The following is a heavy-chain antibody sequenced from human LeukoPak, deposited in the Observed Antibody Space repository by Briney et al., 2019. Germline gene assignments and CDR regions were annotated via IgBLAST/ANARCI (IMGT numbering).Heavy chain of an antibody. CDR1: GGSISSYY. Sequence: PSETLSLTCTVSGGSISSYYWSWIRQPPGKGLEWIGYIYYSGSTNYNPSLKSRVTISVDTSKNQFSLQLNSVTPEDTAVYYCARAQKVDTVETITHFDYWGQGTLVTVSS. V-gene: IGHV4-59*12. CDR2: IYYSGST. J-gene: IGHJ4*02. D-gene: IGHD5-12*01. CDR3: ARAQKVDTVETITHFDY.